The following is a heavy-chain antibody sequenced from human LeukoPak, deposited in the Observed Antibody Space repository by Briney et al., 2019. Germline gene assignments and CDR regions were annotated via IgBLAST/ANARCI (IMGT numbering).Heavy chain of an antibody. V-gene: IGHV3-30*04. D-gene: IGHD2-21*02. CDR1: GFTFSSYA. CDR2: ISYDGSNK. Sequence: GRSLRLSCAASGFTFSSYAMHWVRQAPGKGLEWGAVISYDGSNKYYADSVKGRFTISRDNSKNTLYLQMNSLRAEDTAVYYCARDCGGDCYNFDYWGQGTLVTVSS. CDR3: ARDCGGDCYNFDY. J-gene: IGHJ4*02.